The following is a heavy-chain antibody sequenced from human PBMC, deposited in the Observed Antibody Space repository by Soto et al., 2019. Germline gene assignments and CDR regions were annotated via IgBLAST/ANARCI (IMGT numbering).Heavy chain of an antibody. CDR1: GGSFSGYY. V-gene: IGHV4-34*01. D-gene: IGHD5-18*01. CDR2: INHSGST. J-gene: IGHJ4*02. Sequence: SETLSLTCAVYGGSFSGYYWSWIRQPPGKGLEWIGEINHSGSTNYNPSLKGRVTISVDTSKNQFSLKLSSVTAADTAVYYCASNSYGYTFYGYWGQGTLVTVS. CDR3: ASNSYGYTFYGY.